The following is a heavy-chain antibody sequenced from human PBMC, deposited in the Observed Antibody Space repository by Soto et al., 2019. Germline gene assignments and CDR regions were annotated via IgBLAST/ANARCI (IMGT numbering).Heavy chain of an antibody. J-gene: IGHJ6*02. D-gene: IGHD3-3*01. Sequence: EVQLLESGGGLVQPGGSLRLSCAASGFTFSSYAMSWVRQAPGKGLEWVSAISGSGGSTYYADSVKGRFTISRDNSKNTLYLQMNSLRAEDTAVYYCAKGDLIFGDVYYGMDVWGQGTTVTVSS. V-gene: IGHV3-23*01. CDR2: ISGSGGST. CDR1: GFTFSSYA. CDR3: AKGDLIFGDVYYGMDV.